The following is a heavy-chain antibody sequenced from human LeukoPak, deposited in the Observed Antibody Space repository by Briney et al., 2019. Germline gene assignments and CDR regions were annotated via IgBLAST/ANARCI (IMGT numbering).Heavy chain of an antibody. CDR3: ARGYSYGWSYYYYGMDV. J-gene: IGHJ6*02. CDR1: GFTFSSYA. D-gene: IGHD5-18*01. Sequence: GGSLRLSCAASGFTFSSYAMHWVRQAPGKGLEWVAVISYDGSSKYYADSVKGRFTISRDNSKNTLYLQMNSLRAEDTAVYYCARGYSYGWSYYYYGMDVWGQGTTVTVSS. CDR2: ISYDGSSK. V-gene: IGHV3-30-3*01.